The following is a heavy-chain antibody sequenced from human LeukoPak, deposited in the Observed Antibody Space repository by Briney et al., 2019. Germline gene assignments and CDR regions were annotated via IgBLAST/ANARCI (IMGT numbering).Heavy chain of an antibody. CDR2: IWNDGNNK. V-gene: IGHV3-33*01. J-gene: IGHJ4*02. CDR1: GFVFRNNA. CDR3: ARDEDAF. Sequence: GGSLRLSCTASGFVFRNNAMHWVRQAPGGGLEWVADIWNDGNNKYYADSVKGRFTISRDNAKNSLYLQMNSLRDEDTAVYYCARDEDAFGGQGTLVTVSS.